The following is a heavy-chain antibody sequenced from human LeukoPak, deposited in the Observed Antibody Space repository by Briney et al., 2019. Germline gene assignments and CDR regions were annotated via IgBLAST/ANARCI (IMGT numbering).Heavy chain of an antibody. CDR3: ARDYFDSSDYPQTYYYYYMDV. V-gene: IGHV3-21*01. CDR2: ISSTSTFI. D-gene: IGHD3-22*01. Sequence: GGSLRLSCAASGFTFSRYSMNWVSQAPGKGLEWVASISSTSTFIYSADSVKGRFTVSRDTAKNSLFLQMNSLRAEDTAIYYCARDYFDSSDYPQTYYYYYMDVWGKGTAVTVSS. J-gene: IGHJ6*03. CDR1: GFTFSRYS.